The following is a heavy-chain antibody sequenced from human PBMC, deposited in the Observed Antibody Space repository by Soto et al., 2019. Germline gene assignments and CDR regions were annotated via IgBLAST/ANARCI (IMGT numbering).Heavy chain of an antibody. V-gene: IGHV1-8*01. D-gene: IGHD1-26*01. J-gene: IGHJ6*02. Sequence: QVHLVQSGAEVKQPGASVRVSCKASGYTFTNYDITWVRQAPGQGLEWMGWMNPDSENTGSPQKFQGRVTRTVNTSMNTAYIELTSLRSEDTAVYYCARAQFYFGSYFGLDVWGQGTTVTVSS. CDR2: MNPDSENT. CDR3: ARAQFYFGSYFGLDV. CDR1: GYTFTNYD.